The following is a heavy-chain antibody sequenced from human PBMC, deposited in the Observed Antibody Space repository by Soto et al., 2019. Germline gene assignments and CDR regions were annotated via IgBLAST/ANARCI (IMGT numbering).Heavy chain of an antibody. CDR3: AKNCNRGGRAFLS. V-gene: IGHV3-7*05. Sequence: CKRGVRQVPGKEQERVATIKNDGSEKYYVDSVKGRFTISRDNAQNSLYLQMNSLGAEDTAVYYSAKNCNRGGRAFLSWGHET. CDR1: C. D-gene: IGHD3-10*01. J-gene: IGHJ5*01. CDR2: IKNDGSEK.